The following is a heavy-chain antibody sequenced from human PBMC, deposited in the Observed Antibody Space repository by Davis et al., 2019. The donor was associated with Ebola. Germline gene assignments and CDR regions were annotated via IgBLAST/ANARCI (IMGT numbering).Heavy chain of an antibody. J-gene: IGHJ4*02. V-gene: IGHV3-7*01. CDR1: GFSFSSYW. D-gene: IGHD7-27*01. CDR2: IKVDGIQR. Sequence: GESLKISCAASGFSFSSYWMIWVRQAPGKGLEWVATIKVDGIQRHYVDSVEGRFTISRDNAKNSLSLQMNSLRAEDTAVYYCARVRTQRQMGIDCWGQGTLVTVSS. CDR3: ARVRTQRQMGIDC.